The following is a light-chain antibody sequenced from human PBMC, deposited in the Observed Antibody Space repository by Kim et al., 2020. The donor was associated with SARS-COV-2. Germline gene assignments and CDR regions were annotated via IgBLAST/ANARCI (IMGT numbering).Light chain of an antibody. V-gene: IGLV6-57*01. J-gene: IGLJ3*02. CDR1: TGSSARNS. CDR2: ADN. Sequence: GKTVTLSCTRSTGSSARNSVEWYQQRPGNTPTTVIYADNERPSGVPVRFSGSIDSSANSASLTISGLKAEDEADYFCQSYDSNNGVLGGGTQLTVL. CDR3: QSYDSNNGV.